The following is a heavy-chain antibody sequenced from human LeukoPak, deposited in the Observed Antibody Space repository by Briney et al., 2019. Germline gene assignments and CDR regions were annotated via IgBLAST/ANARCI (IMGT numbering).Heavy chain of an antibody. CDR1: GDSVSNNA. V-gene: IGHV6-1*01. CDR2: TYYDSKWYN. CDR3: ARGWARDGFNI. D-gene: IGHD6-13*01. Sequence: SRALSLTCVISGDSVSNNAWNWVRQTPSGGLECLGRTYYDSKWYNHYAESVKSRISINPDTSKNQFSLQLNSVTPEDTAVYYCARGWARDGFNIWSQGTMVTVSS. J-gene: IGHJ3*02.